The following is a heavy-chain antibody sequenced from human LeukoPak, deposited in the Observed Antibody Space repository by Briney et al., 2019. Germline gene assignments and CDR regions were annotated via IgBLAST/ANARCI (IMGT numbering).Heavy chain of an antibody. CDR3: EKEELYEAREA. J-gene: IGHJ5*02. V-gene: IGHV3-30*02. CDR1: GFTFSTFG. D-gene: IGHD3-10*01. Sequence: GGSLRLSCAASGFTFSTFGMHWVRQAPGKGLEWVAFIRYDGSNQYYEDSVKGRFTISRDNSKNKVYLEMSRLRPEDSALYYCEKEELYEAREAWGRGTLVSVSS. CDR2: IRYDGSNQ.